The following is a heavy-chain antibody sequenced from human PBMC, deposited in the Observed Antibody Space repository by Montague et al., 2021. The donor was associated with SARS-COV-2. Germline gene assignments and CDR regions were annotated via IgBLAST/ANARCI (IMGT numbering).Heavy chain of an antibody. CDR2: TYYRSKWYN. V-gene: IGHV6-1*01. CDR1: GDSVSSNSAA. D-gene: IGHD3-10*01. Sequence: CAISGDSVSSNSAAWNWIRQSPSRGLEWLGRTYYRSKWYNDYAVSVKSRITINPDTSKNQFSLKLSSVTAADTAVYYCASRGAGWFGGNPERFDYWGQGTLVTVSS. J-gene: IGHJ4*02. CDR3: ASRGAGWFGGNPERFDY.